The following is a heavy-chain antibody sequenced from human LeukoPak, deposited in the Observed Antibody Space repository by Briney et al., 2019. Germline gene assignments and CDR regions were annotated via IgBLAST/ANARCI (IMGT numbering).Heavy chain of an antibody. CDR2: IIPIFGTA. Sequence: ASVKVSCKXSGGTFSSYAISWVRQAPGQGLEWMGGIIPIFGTANYSQKFQGRVTITADESTSTAYMELSSLRSEDTAVYYCARDRYCSSTSCYYYFDYWGQGTLVTVSS. V-gene: IGHV1-69*13. D-gene: IGHD2-2*01. CDR3: ARDRYCSSTSCYYYFDY. CDR1: GGTFSSYA. J-gene: IGHJ4*02.